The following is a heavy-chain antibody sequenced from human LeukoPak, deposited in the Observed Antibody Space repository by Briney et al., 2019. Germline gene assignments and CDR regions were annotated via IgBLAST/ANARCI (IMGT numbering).Heavy chain of an antibody. CDR2: IIPIFGTA. Sequence: SVKVSCKASGGTFSSYAISWVRQAPGRGLEWMGGIIPIFGTANYAQKFQGRVTITADESTSTAYMELSSLRSDDTAVYYCARDFKYYYGSGPSGFDYWGQGTLVTVSS. D-gene: IGHD3-10*01. CDR1: GGTFSSYA. J-gene: IGHJ4*02. CDR3: ARDFKYYYGSGPSGFDY. V-gene: IGHV1-69*13.